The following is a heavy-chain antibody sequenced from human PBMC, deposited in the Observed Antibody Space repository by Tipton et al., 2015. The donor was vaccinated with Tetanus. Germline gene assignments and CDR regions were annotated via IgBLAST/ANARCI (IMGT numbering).Heavy chain of an antibody. CDR1: GGSFSGYL. J-gene: IGHJ2*01. V-gene: IGHV4-34*01. Sequence: AGLVKPSKTLSLTCSVSGGSFSGYLWSWVRQPSGKGLEWIGEINHSGTTNYNPSLKSRVTISVDTSKNQFSLKLTSLTVTDTAVYYCARGESYSYGPRGFDLWGRGTLVTVSS. CDR2: INHSGTT. D-gene: IGHD5-18*01. CDR3: ARGESYSYGPRGFDL.